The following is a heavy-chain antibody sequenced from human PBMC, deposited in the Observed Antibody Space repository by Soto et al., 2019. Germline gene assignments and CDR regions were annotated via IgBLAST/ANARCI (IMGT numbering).Heavy chain of an antibody. D-gene: IGHD3-10*01. Sequence: EVQLVESGGGLVQPGGSLRLSCAASGFTVSSNYMSWVRQAPGKGLEWVSVIYSGGSTYYADSVKGRFTISRDNSKNTLYLQMNSLRAEDTAVYYCARVGIRPSYYYGSGSYSWGQGTLVTVSS. CDR3: ARVGIRPSYYYGSGSYS. CDR2: IYSGGST. V-gene: IGHV3-66*01. J-gene: IGHJ4*02. CDR1: GFTVSSNY.